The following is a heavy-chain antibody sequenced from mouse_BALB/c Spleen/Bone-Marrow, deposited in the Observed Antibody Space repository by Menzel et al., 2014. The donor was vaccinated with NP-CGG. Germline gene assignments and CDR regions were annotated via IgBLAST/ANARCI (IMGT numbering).Heavy chain of an antibody. J-gene: IGHJ1*01. D-gene: IGHD4-1*01. CDR2: ISSGGSYT. V-gene: IGHV5-9*02. Sequence: EVKLVESGGGLVKPGGSLKLSCAASGFAFSSYDMSWVRQTPEKRLEWVATISSGGSYTYYPDSEKGRFTISRDNARNTLYLQMSSLRSEDTALYYCARQGNWDGYFDVWGAGTTVTVSS. CDR1: GFAFSSYD. CDR3: ARQGNWDGYFDV.